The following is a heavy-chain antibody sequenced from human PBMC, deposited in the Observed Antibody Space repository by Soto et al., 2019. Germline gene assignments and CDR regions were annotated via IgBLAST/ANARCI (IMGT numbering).Heavy chain of an antibody. V-gene: IGHV3-30*18. J-gene: IGHJ6*02. D-gene: IGHD2-2*01. CDR3: AKVFNCSSTSCHNGMDV. CDR2: ISYDGSNK. Sequence: GGSLRLSCAASGFTFSSYGMHWVRQAPGKGLEWVAVISYDGSNKYFADSVKGRFTISRDNSKNTLYLQMNSLRAEDTAVYYCAKVFNCSSTSCHNGMDVWGQGTTVTVSS. CDR1: GFTFSSYG.